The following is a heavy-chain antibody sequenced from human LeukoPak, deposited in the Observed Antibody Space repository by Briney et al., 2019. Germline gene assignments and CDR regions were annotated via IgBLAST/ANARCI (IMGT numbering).Heavy chain of an antibody. CDR2: IYYSGST. CDR1: GGSISSYY. J-gene: IGHJ6*02. V-gene: IGHV4-59*01. Sequence: SETLSLTCTVSGGSISSYYWSWTRQPPGKGLEWIGYIYYSGSTNYNPSLKSRVTISVDTSKNQFSLKLSSVTAADTAVYYCARARYGSGNFYFYYYGMDVWGQGTTVTVSS. CDR3: ARARYGSGNFYFYYYGMDV. D-gene: IGHD3-10*01.